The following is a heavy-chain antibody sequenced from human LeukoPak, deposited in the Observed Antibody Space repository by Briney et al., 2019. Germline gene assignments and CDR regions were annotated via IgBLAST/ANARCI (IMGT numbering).Heavy chain of an antibody. CDR3: ARASYGDYDGMDV. CDR2: MNPNSGNT. D-gene: IGHD4-17*01. Sequence: GASVKVSCKASGGTFSSYAFNWVRQSTGQGLEWMGWMNPNSGNTGYAQKFQGRVTMTRNTSISTAYMELSSLRSEDTAVYYCARASYGDYDGMDVWGQGTTVTVSS. J-gene: IGHJ6*02. CDR1: GGTFSSYA. V-gene: IGHV1-8*02.